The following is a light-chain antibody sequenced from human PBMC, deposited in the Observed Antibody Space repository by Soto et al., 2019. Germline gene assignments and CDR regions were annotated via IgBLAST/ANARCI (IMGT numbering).Light chain of an antibody. CDR3: QHYVGSPWG. J-gene: IGKJ1*01. CDR1: QSFSSSY. CDR2: AAS. Sequence: EIVLTQSPGTLSLSPGERATLSCRASQSFSSSYLAWYQQKPGQPPRLLIYAASSRAAGIPDRFSGSVSGTDFTLTISRLAPEDFEVYYWQHYVGSPWGFGQGTKVEIK. V-gene: IGKV3-20*01.